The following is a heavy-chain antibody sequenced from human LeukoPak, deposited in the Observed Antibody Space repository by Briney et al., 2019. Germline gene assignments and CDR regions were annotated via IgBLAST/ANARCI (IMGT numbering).Heavy chain of an antibody. D-gene: IGHD3-9*01. Sequence: SVKVSCKASGGTFSSYAISWVRQAPGQGLEWMGGIIPIFGTANYAQKFQGRVTITADESTSTAYMELRSLRSDDTAVYYCARVDYDILTGYSHWGQGTLVTVSS. V-gene: IGHV1-69*13. CDR1: GGTFSSYA. J-gene: IGHJ4*02. CDR3: ARVDYDILTGYSH. CDR2: IIPIFGTA.